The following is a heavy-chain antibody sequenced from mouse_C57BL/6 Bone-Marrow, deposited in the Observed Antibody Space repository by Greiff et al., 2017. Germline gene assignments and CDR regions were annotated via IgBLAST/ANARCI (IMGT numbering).Heavy chain of an antibody. Sequence: VKLQQSGAELARPGASVKLSCKASGYTFTSYGISWVKQRTGQGLEWIGEIYPRSGNTYYNEKFKGKATLTADKSSSQAYMELRSLTSEDSAVYFCARWGGGLDYWGQGTTLTVSS. J-gene: IGHJ2*01. CDR1: GYTFTSYG. V-gene: IGHV1-81*01. CDR3: ARWGGGLDY. CDR2: IYPRSGNT.